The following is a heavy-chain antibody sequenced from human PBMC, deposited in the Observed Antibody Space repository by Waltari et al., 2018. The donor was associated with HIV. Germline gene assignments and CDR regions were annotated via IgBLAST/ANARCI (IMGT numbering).Heavy chain of an antibody. CDR3: ARSRDSLGYFYQFYFFDF. CDR1: GESFNDHY. J-gene: IGHJ4*02. Sequence: QVRLDQWGTNVLKPSETLSLTCAVYGESFNDHYWTWIRQSPGKGLEWIGAINHRGVRLYNPSLRSRLSISVDNSKNQFSLKLASLTAADTATYFCARSRDSLGYFYQFYFFDFWSQGHLVAVSS. V-gene: IGHV4-34*01. D-gene: IGHD3-16*01. CDR2: INHRGVR.